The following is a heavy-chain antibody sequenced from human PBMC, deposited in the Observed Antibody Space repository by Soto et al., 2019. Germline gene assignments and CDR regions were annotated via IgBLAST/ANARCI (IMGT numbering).Heavy chain of an antibody. D-gene: IGHD6-19*01. J-gene: IGHJ4*02. CDR2: ISYDGSNK. CDR3: AKGSRIAVHF. CDR1: GFTFSSYG. Sequence: QVQLVESGGGVVQPGRSLRLSCAASGFTFSSYGMHWVRQAPGKGLEWVAVISYDGSNKYYADSVKGRFTISRDNSKNTLYLQMNILRAEDTAVYYCAKGSRIAVHFWGQGTLVTVSS. V-gene: IGHV3-30*18.